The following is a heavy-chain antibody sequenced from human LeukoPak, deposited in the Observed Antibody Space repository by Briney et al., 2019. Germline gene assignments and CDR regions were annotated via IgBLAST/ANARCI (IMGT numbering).Heavy chain of an antibody. V-gene: IGHV3-48*04. Sequence: GGSLRLSCAASGFTFSSYNMNWVRQAPGKGLEWVSYISSSSRTIYYADSVKGRFTISRDNAKNTLYLQMNSLRAEDTAVYYCARGGGYSYGSFDYWGQGTLVTVSS. CDR1: GFTFSSYN. CDR3: ARGGGYSYGSFDY. CDR2: ISSSSRTI. D-gene: IGHD5-18*01. J-gene: IGHJ4*02.